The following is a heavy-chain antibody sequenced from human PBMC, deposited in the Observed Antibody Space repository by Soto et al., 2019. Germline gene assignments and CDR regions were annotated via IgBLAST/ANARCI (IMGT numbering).Heavy chain of an antibody. CDR2: ISYDGSNK. V-gene: IGHV3-30-3*01. CDR1: GFTFSSYA. D-gene: IGHD3-22*01. J-gene: IGHJ5*02. Sequence: GGSLRLSCAASGFTFSSYAMHWVRQAPGKGLEWVAVISYDGSNKYYADSVKGRFTISRDNSKNTLYLQMNSLRAEDTAVYYCARDHVITMILVVQWGFDPWGQGTLVTVSS. CDR3: ARDHVITMILVVQWGFDP.